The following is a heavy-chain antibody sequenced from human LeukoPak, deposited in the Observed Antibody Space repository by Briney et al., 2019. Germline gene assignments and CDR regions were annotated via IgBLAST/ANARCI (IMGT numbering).Heavy chain of an antibody. CDR1: GFTFSSYG. CDR3: ARVDYDSSGYLNY. J-gene: IGHJ4*02. V-gene: IGHV3-23*01. CDR2: FSGSGYST. D-gene: IGHD3-22*01. Sequence: GGSLRLSCAASGFTFSSYGMSWVRQAPGKGLEWVSTFSGSGYSTYYADSVKGRFTISRDSSKNTLYLQMNSLRAEDTAVYYCARVDYDSSGYLNYWGQGTLVTVSS.